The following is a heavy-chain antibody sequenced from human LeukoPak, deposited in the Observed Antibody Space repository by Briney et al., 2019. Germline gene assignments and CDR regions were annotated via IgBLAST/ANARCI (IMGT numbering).Heavy chain of an antibody. CDR2: ISYDGSNK. CDR1: GFTFSSYS. J-gene: IGHJ4*02. CDR3: ARGFRGSGYYFDY. D-gene: IGHD6-19*01. Sequence: PGRSLRLSCAASGFTFSSYSMHWVRQAPGKGLEWVAVISYDGSNKYYAASVKGRSTISRDNSKNTLYLQMNSLRAEDTAVYYCARGFRGSGYYFDYWGQGTLVSVS. V-gene: IGHV3-30-3*01.